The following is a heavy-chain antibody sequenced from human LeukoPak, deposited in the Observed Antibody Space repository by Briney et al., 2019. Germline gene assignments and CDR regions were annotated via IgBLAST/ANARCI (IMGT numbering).Heavy chain of an antibody. J-gene: IGHJ4*02. D-gene: IGHD3-22*01. CDR1: GFTFSDFA. CDR2: ITGSGETK. V-gene: IGHV3-23*01. Sequence: GGSLRLSCVVSGFTFSDFAMSWVRRAPGKGLEWVSAITGSGETKYYADSVKGRFTMSRDNSKNTLYLQMNSLRDEDTAEYFCAKESLVVIESYFDNWGQGTLVTVSS. CDR3: AKESLVVIESYFDN.